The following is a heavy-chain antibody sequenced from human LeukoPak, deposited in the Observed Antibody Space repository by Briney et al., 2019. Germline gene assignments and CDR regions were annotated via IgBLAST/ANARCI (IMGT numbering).Heavy chain of an antibody. CDR3: ARGHDYGGAWYYFDC. Sequence: DGSLPVSRAASGFTFSSYAMSWVRQAPGKGLEWVSVIYSAGSTYYAASVKGRFTISRDNSKNTVYLQMNSLRAEDTAVYYCARGHDYGGAWYYFDCWGQGAWLTFSS. J-gene: IGHJ4*02. CDR2: IYSAGST. CDR1: GFTFSSYA. V-gene: IGHV3-53*01. D-gene: IGHD4-23*01.